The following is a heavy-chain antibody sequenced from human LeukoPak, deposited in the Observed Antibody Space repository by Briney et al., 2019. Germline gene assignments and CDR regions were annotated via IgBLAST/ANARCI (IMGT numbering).Heavy chain of an antibody. D-gene: IGHD5-12*01. CDR3: ARDWEVATIPLY. CDR1: GYTFTGYY. V-gene: IGHV1-2*06. J-gene: IGHJ4*02. CDR2: INPNSGGT. Sequence: ASVKVSCKASGYTFTGYYMHWVRQAPGQGLEWMGRINPNSGGTNYAQKFQGRVTMTRDTSISTAYMELSRLRSDDTAVYYCARDWEVATIPLYWGQATLVTVSS.